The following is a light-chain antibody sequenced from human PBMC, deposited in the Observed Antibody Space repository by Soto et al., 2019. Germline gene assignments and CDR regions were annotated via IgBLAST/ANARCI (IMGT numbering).Light chain of an antibody. CDR1: SSDVGAFNY. J-gene: IGLJ1*01. V-gene: IGLV2-14*03. CDR2: DVS. Sequence: QSVLTQPASVSGSPGQAITISCSGTSSDVGAFNYVSWYQQHPGKAPKLMIYDVSNRPSGVSNRFSGSKSGNTASLTISGLRADDEADYYCNSYTSNNTYVFGTGTKLTVL. CDR3: NSYTSNNTYV.